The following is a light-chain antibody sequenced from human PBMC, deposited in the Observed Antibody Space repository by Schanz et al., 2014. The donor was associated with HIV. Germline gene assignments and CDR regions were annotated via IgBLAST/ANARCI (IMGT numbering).Light chain of an antibody. CDR2: EAS. V-gene: IGKV1-5*03. CDR1: QSVSPW. CDR3: QQYNPYSRT. J-gene: IGKJ1*01. Sequence: DIQMTQSPSTLSASVGDRVTITCRASQSVSPWLAWYQQKPGRAPKLLINEASNVQSGVPSRFSGSGSWTDFTLTISSLQSDDFATYYCQQYNPYSRTFAPGTKVEVK.